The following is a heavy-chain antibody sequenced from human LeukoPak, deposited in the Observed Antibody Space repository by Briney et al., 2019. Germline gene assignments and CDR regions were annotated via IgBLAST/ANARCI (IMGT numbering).Heavy chain of an antibody. V-gene: IGHV1-2*02. Sequence: ASVKVSCKASGYTFTGYYMHWVRQAPGQGLERMGWINPNSGGTNYARKFQGRVTMTRDTSISTAYMELSRLRSDDTAVYYCARENDILTGYSAPDAFDIWGQGTMVTVSS. CDR2: INPNSGGT. J-gene: IGHJ3*02. CDR1: GYTFTGYY. D-gene: IGHD3-9*01. CDR3: ARENDILTGYSAPDAFDI.